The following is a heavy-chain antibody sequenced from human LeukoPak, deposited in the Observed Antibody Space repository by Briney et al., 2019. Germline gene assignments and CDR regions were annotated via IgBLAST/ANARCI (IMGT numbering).Heavy chain of an antibody. CDR2: IQYDASQI. J-gene: IGHJ4*02. V-gene: IGHV3-30*02. Sequence: PGGSLRLFCAASGRNFRGSGMPWVRQAPGMGLEWVTFIQYDASQIYYADSVKGRFTISRDNSKNTVYLQMNSLRAEDTAVYYCARDSGGSSPFDYWGQGTLVTVSS. CDR3: ARDSGGSSPFDY. CDR1: GRNFRGSG. D-gene: IGHD4-23*01.